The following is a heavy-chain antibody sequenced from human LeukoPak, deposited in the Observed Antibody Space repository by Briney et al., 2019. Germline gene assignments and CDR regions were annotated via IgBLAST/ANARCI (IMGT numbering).Heavy chain of an antibody. CDR2: ISSSGSTI. D-gene: IGHD3-22*01. V-gene: IGHV3-11*01. J-gene: IGHJ4*02. Sequence: GGSLRLSCAASGFTFSDYYMSWIRQAPGKGLEWVSYISSSGSTIYYADSVKGRFTISRDNAKNSLYLQMNSLRAEDTAVYYCARVYYHSSGYYYVTPKFDYWGQGTLVTVSS. CDR1: GFTFSDYY. CDR3: ARVYYHSSGYYYVTPKFDY.